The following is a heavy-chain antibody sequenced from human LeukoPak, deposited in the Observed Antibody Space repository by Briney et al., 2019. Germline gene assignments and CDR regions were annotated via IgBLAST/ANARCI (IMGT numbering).Heavy chain of an antibody. V-gene: IGHV3-23*01. Sequence: GGSLRLSCAASGFTFSSYAMSWVRQAPGKGLEWVSAVSGSGGSTYYADSVKGRFTISRDNSKNTLYLQMYSLRVEDTAVYYCANRPVWVHYAADYWGQGTLVTVSS. CDR3: ANRPVWVHYAADY. CDR2: VSGSGGST. D-gene: IGHD3-16*01. J-gene: IGHJ4*02. CDR1: GFTFSSYA.